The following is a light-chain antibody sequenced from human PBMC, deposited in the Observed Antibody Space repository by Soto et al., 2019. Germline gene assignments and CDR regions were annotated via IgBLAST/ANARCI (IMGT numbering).Light chain of an antibody. CDR3: CSYAGSSTYV. J-gene: IGLJ1*01. Sequence: QSALTQPASVSVSPGQSITISCTGTSSDVGSYNLVSWYQQHPGKAPKLMIYEVSKRPSGVANRFSGSKSGNTASLKISGLQAEDEAYYYCCSYAGSSTYVFGTGTKLTVL. CDR2: EVS. CDR1: SSDVGSYNL. V-gene: IGLV2-23*02.